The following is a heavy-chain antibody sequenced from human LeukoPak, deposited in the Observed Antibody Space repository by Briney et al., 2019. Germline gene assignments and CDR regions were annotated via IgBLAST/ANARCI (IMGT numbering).Heavy chain of an antibody. CDR1: GFTFRPFS. CDR3: AKDAAGTYLPDF. J-gene: IGHJ4*02. V-gene: IGHV3-30*04. D-gene: IGHD3-10*01. CDR2: ITYEETET. Sequence: GGSLRLSCATPGFTFRPFSMHWVRQAPGKGLDWVAGITYEETETVYADSVKCRFIISRENSKNTLHLQMNTLRAEETAVYYCAKDAAGTYLPDFWGQGTLVTVSS.